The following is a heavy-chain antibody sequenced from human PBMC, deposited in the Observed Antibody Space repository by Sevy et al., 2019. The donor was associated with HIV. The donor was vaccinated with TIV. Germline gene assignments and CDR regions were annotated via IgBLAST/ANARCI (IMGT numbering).Heavy chain of an antibody. CDR1: GFTFSNYV. V-gene: IGHV3-23*01. CDR3: AKDTLDYGDLDY. CDR2: ISGSGGST. D-gene: IGHD4-17*01. Sequence: GGSLRLSCAASGFTFSNYVMSWVRQAPGKGLEWVSAISGSGGSTYYADSVKGRFTISRDNSNNTLYLQMNSLRAEDTAVYYCAKDTLDYGDLDYWGQGTLVTVSS. J-gene: IGHJ4*02.